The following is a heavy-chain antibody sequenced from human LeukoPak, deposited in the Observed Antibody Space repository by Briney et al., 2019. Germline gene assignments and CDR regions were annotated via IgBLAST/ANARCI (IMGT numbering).Heavy chain of an antibody. Sequence: GGSLRLSCAASGFTFSSYEMNWVRQAPGKGLEWVSYISSSSSYIYYAESVKGRFTMSRDNAKNSLYLQMNSLRAEDTAVYYCARATTYDILTGYFDYWGQGTLVTVSS. CDR1: GFTFSSYE. J-gene: IGHJ4*02. CDR3: ARATTYDILTGYFDY. CDR2: ISSSSSYI. V-gene: IGHV3-21*05. D-gene: IGHD3-9*01.